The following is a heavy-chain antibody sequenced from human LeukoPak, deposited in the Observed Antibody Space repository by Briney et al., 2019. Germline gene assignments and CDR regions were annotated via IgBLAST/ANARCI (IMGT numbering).Heavy chain of an antibody. J-gene: IGHJ6*03. CDR1: GFPFDDYG. D-gene: IGHD2-2*02. Sequence: GSLRLSCAASGFPFDDYGMSWGRQAPGKGLGGVSGITWNGDTKGYADSVKGRFAISRDNAKNSLYLQMNSLRAEDTALYYCARAYTNSRHYYYYYMDVWGKGTTVTVSS. CDR2: ITWNGDTK. CDR3: ARAYTNSRHYYYYYMDV. V-gene: IGHV3-20*04.